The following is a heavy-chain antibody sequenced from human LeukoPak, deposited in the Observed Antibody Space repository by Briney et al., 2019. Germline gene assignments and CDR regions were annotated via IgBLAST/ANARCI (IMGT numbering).Heavy chain of an antibody. Sequence: GGSLRLSCAVSGFTFSSYSMNWVRQAPGKGLEWVSSISSSSSYIYYADSVKGRFTISRDNAKNSLYLQMNSLRAEDTAVYYCARDQGLRYFDWLLFPDAFDLWGQGTMVTVSS. D-gene: IGHD3-9*01. CDR1: GFTFSSYS. V-gene: IGHV3-21*01. CDR3: ARDQGLRYFDWLLFPDAFDL. CDR2: ISSSSSYI. J-gene: IGHJ3*01.